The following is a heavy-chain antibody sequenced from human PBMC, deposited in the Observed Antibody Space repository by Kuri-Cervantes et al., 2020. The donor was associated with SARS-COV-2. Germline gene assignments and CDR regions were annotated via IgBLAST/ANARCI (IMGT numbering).Heavy chain of an antibody. CDR2: VYSSGGT. Sequence: GSLRLSCTLSGGSISGYYWSWIRQSAGKGLEFIGRVYSSGGTNYNPSLESRVTMSIDTAKNQVSLRLTSVTAADTAVYYCARQMMSSITIFGVVITRNWFDPWGHGTLVTVSS. CDR3: ARQMMSSITIFGVVITRNWFDP. J-gene: IGHJ5*02. D-gene: IGHD3-3*01. CDR1: GGSISGYY. V-gene: IGHV4-4*07.